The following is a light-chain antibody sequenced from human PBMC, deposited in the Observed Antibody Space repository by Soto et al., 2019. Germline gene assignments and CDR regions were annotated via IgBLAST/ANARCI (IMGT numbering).Light chain of an antibody. CDR1: LLYSQDNTD. J-gene: IGKJ5*01. CDR2: KVS. Sequence: LLYSQDNTDWNWFHQRPARSPRCLLYKVSLPDSGVPARFSGSGSGTLFTLCISNVVAAEDGVYYCRQGTLCPPITFGQGTRLDIK. V-gene: IGKV2-30*01. CDR3: RQGTLCPPIT.